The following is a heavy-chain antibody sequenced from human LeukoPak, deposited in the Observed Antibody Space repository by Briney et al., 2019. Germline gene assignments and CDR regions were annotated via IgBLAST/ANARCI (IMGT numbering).Heavy chain of an antibody. Sequence: SETLSLTCAVSGGSITTTNWWSWVRQPSGKGLEWIGEVHLSGATNYNPSLESRVSMSIDKSKNHLSLEVTSVTAADTAIYYCTRESGAFSPFGFWGQGTLLTVSS. CDR1: GGSITTTNW. D-gene: IGHD1-26*01. CDR3: TRESGAFSPFGF. J-gene: IGHJ4*02. CDR2: VHLSGAT. V-gene: IGHV4-4*02.